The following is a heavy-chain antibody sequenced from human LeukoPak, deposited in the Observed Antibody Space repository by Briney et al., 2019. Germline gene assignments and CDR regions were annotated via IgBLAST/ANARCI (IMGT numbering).Heavy chain of an antibody. CDR1: GFTFDDYA. CDR3: AKSHGSGAQPTFDY. CDR2: ISWNSGSI. V-gene: IGHV3-9*01. Sequence: PGGSLRLSCAASGFTFDDYAMHWVRQAPGKGLEWVSGISWNSGSIGYADSVKGRFTISRDNAKNSLYLQMNSLRAEDTAVYYCAKSHGSGAQPTFDYWGQGTLVTVSS. J-gene: IGHJ4*02. D-gene: IGHD3-10*01.